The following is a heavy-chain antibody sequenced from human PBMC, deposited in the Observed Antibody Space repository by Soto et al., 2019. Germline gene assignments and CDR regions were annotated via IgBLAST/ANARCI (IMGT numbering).Heavy chain of an antibody. CDR2: IWYNGSKK. CDR1: GFTFSSYG. J-gene: IGHJ5*02. Sequence: PGGSLRLSCVASGFTFSSYGMHWVRQAPGKGLEWVAVIWYNGSKKYYADSVKGRFTISRDNSENTLYLKMNSLSAEDTAVYYCARETYDFRSAGWKPFDPWGQGTLVTVSS. CDR3: ARETYDFRSAGWKPFDP. D-gene: IGHD3-3*01. V-gene: IGHV3-33*01.